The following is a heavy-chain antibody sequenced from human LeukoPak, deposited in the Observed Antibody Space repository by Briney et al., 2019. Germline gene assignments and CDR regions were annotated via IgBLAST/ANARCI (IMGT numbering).Heavy chain of an antibody. J-gene: IGHJ6*02. CDR3: AKDIKELPRHGMDV. CDR1: GFTFDDYA. CDR2: ISWNSVSI. D-gene: IGHD1-26*01. Sequence: PGGSLRLSCAASGFTFDDYAMHWVRQAPGKGLEWVSGISWNSVSIGYVDSVKGRFTISRDNAKNSLYLQMNSLRPEDTAVYYCAKDIKELPRHGMDVWGQGTTVTVSS. V-gene: IGHV3-9*01.